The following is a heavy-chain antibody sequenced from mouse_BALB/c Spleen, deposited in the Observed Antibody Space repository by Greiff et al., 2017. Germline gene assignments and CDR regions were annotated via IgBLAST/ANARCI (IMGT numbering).Heavy chain of an antibody. V-gene: IGHV5-4*02. D-gene: IGHD2-4*01. CDR2: ISDGGSYT. Sequence: EVQVVESGGGLVKPGGSLKLSCAASGFTFSDYYMYWVRQTPEKRLEWVATISDGGSYTYYPDSVKGRFTISRDNAKNNLYLQMSSLKSEDTAMYYCARDLITTGLYYAMDYWGQGTSVTVSS. CDR1: GFTFSDYY. CDR3: ARDLITTGLYYAMDY. J-gene: IGHJ4*01.